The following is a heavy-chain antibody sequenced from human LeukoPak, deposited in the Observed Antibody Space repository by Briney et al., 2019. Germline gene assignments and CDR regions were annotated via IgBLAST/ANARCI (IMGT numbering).Heavy chain of an antibody. CDR3: ARDPFAAIAVAGTAIDY. CDR2: ISSSSSYI. V-gene: IGHV3-21*01. CDR1: GFTFSSYS. J-gene: IGHJ4*02. Sequence: GGSLRLSCAASGFTFSSYSMNWVRQAPGKGLEWVSSISSSSSYIYYADSVRGRFTISRDNAKNSLYLQMNSLRAEDTAVYYCARDPFAAIAVAGTAIDYWGQGILVTVSS. D-gene: IGHD6-19*01.